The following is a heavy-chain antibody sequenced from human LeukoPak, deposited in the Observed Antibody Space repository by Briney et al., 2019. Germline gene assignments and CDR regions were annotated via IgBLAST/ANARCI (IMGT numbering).Heavy chain of an antibody. CDR3: AREYGSLIYYGMDV. Sequence: SETLSLTCTVSGGSISSGSYYWSWIRQPAGKGLEWIGRIYTSGSTNYNPSLKSRVTISVDTSKNQFSLKLSSVTAADTAVYYCAREYGSLIYYGMDVWGQGTTVTVSS. J-gene: IGHJ6*02. CDR2: IYTSGST. CDR1: GGSISSGSYY. D-gene: IGHD3-10*01. V-gene: IGHV4-61*02.